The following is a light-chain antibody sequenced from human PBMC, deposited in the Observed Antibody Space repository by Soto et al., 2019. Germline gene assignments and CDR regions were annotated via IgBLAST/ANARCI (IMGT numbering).Light chain of an antibody. CDR3: QQHNNYPFT. CDR1: QGVSRY. J-gene: IGKJ4*01. Sequence: DIQMTQSPSTLSSSAGEGATITCRASQGVSRYVAWYQQKPGQPPGLLIYAASTMQSGVPPRFSGSASGTEFTLTIGSLQPEDFATYYCQQHNNYPFTFGGGTKVDIK. V-gene: IGKV1-9*01. CDR2: AAS.